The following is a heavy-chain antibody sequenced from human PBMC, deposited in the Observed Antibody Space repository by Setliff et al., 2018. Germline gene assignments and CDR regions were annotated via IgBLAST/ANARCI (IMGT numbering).Heavy chain of an antibody. CDR2: IKQDGSEK. V-gene: IGHV3-7*03. J-gene: IGHJ4*02. CDR1: GFTFSSYW. CDR3: ARDLMVRGVINPV. D-gene: IGHD3-10*01. Sequence: PGGSLRLSCAASGFTFSSYWMSWVRQAPEKGLEWVANIKQDGSEKYYVDSVKGRFTISRDNAKNSPYLQMNSLRAEDTAVYYCARDLMVRGVINPVGGQGTLVTVSS.